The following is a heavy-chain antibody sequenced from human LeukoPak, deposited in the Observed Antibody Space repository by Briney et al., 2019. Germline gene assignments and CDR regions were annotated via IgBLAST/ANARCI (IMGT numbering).Heavy chain of an antibody. CDR2: IFYSGST. CDR1: GGSISSYY. Sequence: SETLSLTCTVSGGSISSYYWSWIRQPPGKGLEWIGSIFYSGSTYYNPSLKSRVTISVDTSKRQFSLNLRSVTAADTAVYYCARHAGAGFDYWGQGTLVTVSS. CDR3: ARHAGAGFDY. J-gene: IGHJ4*02. D-gene: IGHD6-19*01. V-gene: IGHV4-59*05.